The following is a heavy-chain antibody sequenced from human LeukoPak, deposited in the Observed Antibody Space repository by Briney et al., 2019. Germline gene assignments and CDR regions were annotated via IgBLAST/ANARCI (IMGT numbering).Heavy chain of an antibody. CDR3: ASSYSSGWYRATNDY. V-gene: IGHV3-21*01. D-gene: IGHD6-19*01. Sequence: GGSLRLSCAASGFTFSSYSMNWVRQAPGKGLEWVSSISSSSSYIYYADSVKGRFTISRDNAKNSLYLQMNSLRAEDTAVYYCASSYSSGWYRATNDYWGQGTLSPSPQ. CDR2: ISSSSSYI. J-gene: IGHJ4*02. CDR1: GFTFSSYS.